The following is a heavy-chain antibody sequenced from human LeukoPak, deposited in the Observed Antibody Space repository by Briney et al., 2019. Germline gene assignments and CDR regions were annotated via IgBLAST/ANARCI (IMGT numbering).Heavy chain of an antibody. Sequence: SVKVSCKASGGTFSSYATSWVRQAPGQGLEWMGGIIPVFGTANYAQKFQGRVTITTDESTSTAYMELSSLRSEDTAVYYCARDEDGVGWFDPWGQGTLVTVSS. CDR2: IIPVFGTA. D-gene: IGHD2-2*01. J-gene: IGHJ5*02. CDR3: ARDEDGVGWFDP. CDR1: GGTFSSYA. V-gene: IGHV1-69*05.